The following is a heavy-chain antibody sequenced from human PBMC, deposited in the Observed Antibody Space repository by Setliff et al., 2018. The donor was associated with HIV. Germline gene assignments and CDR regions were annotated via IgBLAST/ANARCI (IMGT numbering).Heavy chain of an antibody. Sequence: SETLSLTCAVSGGTFSLHYYTWIRQSPLRGLEWIGEINHRGSTNYNPSLKSRVTISVDTSKNQFSLKLSSVTAADTAVYYCARVSKTYWYSIPRDYYHHMDVWGKGTTVTVS. CDR1: GGTFSLHY. CDR3: ARVSKTYWYSIPRDYYHHMDV. J-gene: IGHJ6*03. D-gene: IGHD2-8*02. V-gene: IGHV4-34*01. CDR2: INHRGST.